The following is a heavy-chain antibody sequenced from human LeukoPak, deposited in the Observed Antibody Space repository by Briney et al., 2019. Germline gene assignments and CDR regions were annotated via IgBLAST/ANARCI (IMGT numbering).Heavy chain of an antibody. Sequence: GGSLKLSCAASGFTFSAYWMHWVRQAPGKGLVWVSRINTDGSSTSYADSVKGRFTISRDNAKNTLYLQMNSLRAEDTAVYYRARGSDVWGRSFDYWGQGTLVTVSS. CDR3: ARGSDVWGRSFDY. CDR2: INTDGSST. CDR1: GFTFSAYW. D-gene: IGHD3-16*01. J-gene: IGHJ4*02. V-gene: IGHV3-74*01.